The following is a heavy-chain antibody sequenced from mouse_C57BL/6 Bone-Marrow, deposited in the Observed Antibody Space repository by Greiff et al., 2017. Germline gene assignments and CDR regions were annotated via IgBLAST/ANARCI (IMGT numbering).Heavy chain of an antibody. CDR3: ARRGWLLRYWYFDV. J-gene: IGHJ1*03. V-gene: IGHV5-6*02. D-gene: IGHD2-3*01. Sequence: EVKLVESGGDLVKPGGSLKLSCAASGFTFSSYGMSWVRQTPDKRLEWVATISSGGSYTYYPDSVKGRFTISRDNAKNTLYLQMSSLKSEDTAMYYCARRGWLLRYWYFDVRGTGTTVTVSS. CDR1: GFTFSSYG. CDR2: ISSGGSYT.